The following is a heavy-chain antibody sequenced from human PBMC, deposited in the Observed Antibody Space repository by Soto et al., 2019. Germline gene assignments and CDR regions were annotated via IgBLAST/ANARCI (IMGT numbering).Heavy chain of an antibody. CDR3: ARGSSIAARRDMDV. V-gene: IGHV4-34*01. D-gene: IGHD6-6*01. CDR1: GGSFSGYY. J-gene: IGHJ6*03. Sequence: SETLSLTCAVYGGSFSGYYWSWIRQPPGKGLGWIGEINHSGSTNYNPSLKSRVTISVDTSKNQFSLKLSSVTAADTAVYYCARGSSIAARRDMDVWGKGTTVTVSS. CDR2: INHSGST.